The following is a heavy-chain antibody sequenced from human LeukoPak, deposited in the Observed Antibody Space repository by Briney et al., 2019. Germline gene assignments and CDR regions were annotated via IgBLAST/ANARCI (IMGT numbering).Heavy chain of an antibody. CDR3: ARLNQGNRFDY. V-gene: IGHV4-39*01. CDR2: IFYSGTT. Sequence: SETLSLTCTVSGGSISSNSHYWGWIRQTPGKGLEWIGSIFYSGTTYYNPSLKSRVTISIDTSENQFSLKLSSVTAADTAVYYCARLNQGNRFDYWGQGTLVTVSS. CDR1: GGSISSNSHY. D-gene: IGHD1-14*01. J-gene: IGHJ4*02.